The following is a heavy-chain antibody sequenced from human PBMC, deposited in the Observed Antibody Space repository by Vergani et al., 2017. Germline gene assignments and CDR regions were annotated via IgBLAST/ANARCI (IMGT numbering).Heavy chain of an antibody. CDR2: ISGSGGST. CDR1: GFTFSSYA. V-gene: IGHV3-23*01. J-gene: IGHJ6*02. CDR3: AKGGYCSSTSCNYYGMDV. Sequence: EVQLLESGGGLVQPGGSLRLSCAASGFTFSSYAMSWVRQAPGKGLEWVSAISGSGGSTYYADSVKGRFTISSDNSKNTLYLQMNSLRAEDTAVYYCAKGGYCSSTSCNYYGMDVWGQGTTVTVSS. D-gene: IGHD2-2*01.